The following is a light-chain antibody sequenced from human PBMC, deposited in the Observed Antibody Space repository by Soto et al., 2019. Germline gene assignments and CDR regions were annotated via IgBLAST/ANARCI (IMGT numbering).Light chain of an antibody. V-gene: IGLV2-14*01. CDR2: EVS. Sequence: QSALTQPASVSGSPGQSITISCTGTSSDVGGYNYVSWYQQHPGKAPKLMIYEVSNRPSGVSNRFSGSKSGNTASLTISGSQAEDEADYYCSSYTSSSVVFGGGTKLTVL. J-gene: IGLJ2*01. CDR1: SSDVGGYNY. CDR3: SSYTSSSVV.